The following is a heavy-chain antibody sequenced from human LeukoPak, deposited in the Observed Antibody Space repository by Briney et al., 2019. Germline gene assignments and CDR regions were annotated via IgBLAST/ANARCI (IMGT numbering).Heavy chain of an antibody. D-gene: IGHD3-10*01. J-gene: IGHJ6*02. CDR3: ARGTMVRGEPSGMDV. CDR2: ISSSGSTI. Sequence: PGGSLRLSCAASGFTFSSYEMNWVRQAPGKGLEWVSYISSSGSTIYYADSVKGRFTISRDNAKNSLYLQMNSLRAEDTAVYYCARGTMVRGEPSGMDVWGQGTTVTVSS. V-gene: IGHV3-48*03. CDR1: GFTFSSYE.